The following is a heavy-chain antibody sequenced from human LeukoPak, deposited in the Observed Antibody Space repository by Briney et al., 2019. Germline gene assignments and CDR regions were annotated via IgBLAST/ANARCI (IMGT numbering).Heavy chain of an antibody. D-gene: IGHD3-16*01. V-gene: IGHV3-30*02. CDR3: ARDYYDYVWGEVNYFDY. CDR1: GFTFSSYG. J-gene: IGHJ4*02. CDR2: IRYDGSNK. Sequence: PGRSLRLSCAASGFTFSSYGMHWVRQAPGKGLEWVAFIRYDGSNKYYADSVKGRFTISRDNSKNTLYLQMNSLRAEDTAVYYCARDYYDYVWGEVNYFDYWGQGTLVTVSS.